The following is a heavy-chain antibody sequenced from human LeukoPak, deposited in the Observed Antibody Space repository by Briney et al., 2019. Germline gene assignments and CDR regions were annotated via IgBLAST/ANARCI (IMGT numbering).Heavy chain of an antibody. Sequence: SETLSLTCTVSGGSISSYYWSWIRQPPVKGLEWIGYIYYSGSTNYNPSLKSRVTISVDTSKNQFSLKLSSVTAADTAVYYCARRGHYYDSSRYYSDAFDIWGQGTMVTVSS. J-gene: IGHJ3*02. D-gene: IGHD3-22*01. CDR3: ARRGHYYDSSRYYSDAFDI. CDR2: IYYSGST. V-gene: IGHV4-59*08. CDR1: GGSISSYY.